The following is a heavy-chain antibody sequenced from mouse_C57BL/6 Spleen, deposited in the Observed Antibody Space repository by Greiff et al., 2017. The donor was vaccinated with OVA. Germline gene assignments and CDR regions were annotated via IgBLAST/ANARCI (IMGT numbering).Heavy chain of an antibody. J-gene: IGHJ1*03. CDR2: IDPETGGT. Sequence: VQLQQSGAELVRPGASVTLSCKASGYTFTDYEMHWVKQTPVHGLEWIGAIDPETGGTAYNQKFKGKAILTADKSSSTAYMELRSLTSEDSAVYYCTRGDYDADWYFDVWGTGTTVTVSS. D-gene: IGHD2-4*01. V-gene: IGHV1-15*01. CDR3: TRGDYDADWYFDV. CDR1: GYTFTDYE.